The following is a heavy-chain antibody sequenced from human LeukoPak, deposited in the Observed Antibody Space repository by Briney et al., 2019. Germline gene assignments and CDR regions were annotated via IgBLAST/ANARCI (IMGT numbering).Heavy chain of an antibody. CDR1: GFIFSDYY. V-gene: IGHV3-11*01. J-gene: IGHJ4*02. D-gene: IGHD5-12*01. Sequence: GRSLRLSCAASGFIFSDYYMSCIRQAPGKGLEWVSYISSSGSTIYYTDSVKVRFTISRDNAKDSVYLQMNSLRAEDTAVYYCARDPGSGYEEHFDYWGQGTLVTVSS. CDR3: ARDPGSGYEEHFDY. CDR2: ISSSGSTI.